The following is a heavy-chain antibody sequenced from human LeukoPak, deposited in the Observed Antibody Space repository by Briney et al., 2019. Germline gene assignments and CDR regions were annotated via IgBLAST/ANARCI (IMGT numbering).Heavy chain of an antibody. CDR3: AKDSNRDGYNFHDAFDI. CDR2: ISGSGGST. V-gene: IGHV3-23*01. Sequence: TGGSLRLSCAASGFTVSSNYMSWVRQAPGKGLEWVSAISGSGGSTYYADSVKGRFTISRDNSKNTLYLQMNSLRAEDTAVYYCAKDSNRDGYNFHDAFDIWGQGTMVTVSS. D-gene: IGHD5-24*01. CDR1: GFTVSSNY. J-gene: IGHJ3*02.